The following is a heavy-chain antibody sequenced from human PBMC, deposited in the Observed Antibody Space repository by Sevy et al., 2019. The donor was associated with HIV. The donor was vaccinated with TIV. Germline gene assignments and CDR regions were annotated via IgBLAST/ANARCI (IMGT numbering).Heavy chain of an antibody. D-gene: IGHD3-10*01. CDR2: ISSSSSTI. CDR3: ASWTMVRGVILRTP. V-gene: IGHV3-48*02. CDR1: GFTFSSYS. Sequence: GGSLRLSCAASGFTFSSYSMNWVRQAPGKGLEWVSYISSSSSTIYYADSVKGRFTISRDNAKNSLYLQMNSLRDEDTAVYYCASWTMVRGVILRTPWGQGTLVTVSS. J-gene: IGHJ5*02.